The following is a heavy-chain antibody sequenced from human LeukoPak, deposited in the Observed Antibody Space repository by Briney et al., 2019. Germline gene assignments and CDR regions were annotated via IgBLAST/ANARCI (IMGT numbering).Heavy chain of an antibody. V-gene: IGHV1-2*02. J-gene: IGHJ4*02. D-gene: IGHD1-1*01. Sequence: ASVKVSCKASGYTFTGYYMHWVRQAPGQGLEWMGWINPNSGGTNYAQKFQGRVTMTRDTSISTAYMELSRLRSDDTAVYYCARALLSTGFIDYWGQGTLVTVSS. CDR1: GYTFTGYY. CDR3: ARALLSTGFIDY. CDR2: INPNSGGT.